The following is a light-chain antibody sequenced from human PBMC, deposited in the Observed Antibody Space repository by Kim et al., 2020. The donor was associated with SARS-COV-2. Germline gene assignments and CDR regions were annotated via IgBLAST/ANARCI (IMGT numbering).Light chain of an antibody. V-gene: IGLV1-44*01. CDR1: SSNIGSNT. CDR3: VAWDDSLNGPV. Sequence: QSVLTQSPSASGTPGQRVTISCSGSSSNIGSNTVNWYQQLPGTAPKLLIYSNNQRPSGVPDRFSGSKSGTSASLAISGLQSEDEADYYCVAWDDSLNGPVFGGGTQLTVL. J-gene: IGLJ3*02. CDR2: SNN.